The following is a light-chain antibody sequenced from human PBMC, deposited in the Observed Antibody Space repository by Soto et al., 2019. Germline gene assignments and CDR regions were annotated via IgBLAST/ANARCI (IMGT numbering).Light chain of an antibody. CDR3: QQYCTSPPT. V-gene: IGKV3-11*01. Sequence: EIVLTHSPATLSLYPWERATLSCRASQSVSSYLAWYQQKPGQAPRLLIYDASNRATGIPARFSGSGSGTDFTLTISSLEPEDFAVYYRQQYCTSPPTFGGGTKVDIK. CDR2: DAS. J-gene: IGKJ4*01. CDR1: QSVSSY.